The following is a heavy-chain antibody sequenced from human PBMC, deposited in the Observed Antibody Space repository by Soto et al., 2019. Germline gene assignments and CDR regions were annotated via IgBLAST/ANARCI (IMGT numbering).Heavy chain of an antibody. CDR1: GYTFSEFG. J-gene: IGHJ3*02. CDR2: IRAHNNNP. CDR3: TRDADRFDFVWGRNDAFDI. V-gene: IGHV1-18*01. D-gene: IGHD3-16*01. Sequence: IRLVQSGPEMKKPGASVKVSCQASGYTFSEFGIGWVRQAPGQGLEWVGWIRAHNNNPNYAKSLNGRVNVTTDTSTSTAYMVLTSLRSDDTAVYYCTRDADRFDFVWGRNDAFDIWGQGTLVTVSS.